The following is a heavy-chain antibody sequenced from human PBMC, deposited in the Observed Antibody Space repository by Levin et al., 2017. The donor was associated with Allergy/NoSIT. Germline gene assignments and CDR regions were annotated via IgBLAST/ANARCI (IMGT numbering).Heavy chain of an antibody. J-gene: IGHJ5*02. Sequence: SETLSLTCTVSGGSISSSSYYWGWIRQPPGKGLEWIGSIYYSGSTYYNPSLKSRVTISVDTSKNQFSLKLSSVTAADTAVYYCARGWELHPVYNWFDPWGQGTLVTVSS. V-gene: IGHV4-39*01. CDR3: ARGWELHPVYNWFDP. CDR2: IYYSGST. CDR1: GGSISSSSYY. D-gene: IGHD1-26*01.